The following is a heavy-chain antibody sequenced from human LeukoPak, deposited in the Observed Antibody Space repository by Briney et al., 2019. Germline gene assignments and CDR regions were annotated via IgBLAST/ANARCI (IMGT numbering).Heavy chain of an antibody. CDR2: IYYSGST. CDR1: GGSISSGGYS. V-gene: IGHV4-30-4*07. D-gene: IGHD2-15*01. J-gene: IGHJ4*02. CDR3: ARHPVRYCSGGSCYLGLYFDY. Sequence: SETLSLTCAVSGGSISSGGYSWSWIRQPPGKGLEWIGYIYYSGSTYYDPSLKSRVTISVDTSKNQFSLKLSSVTAADTAVYYCARHPVRYCSGGSCYLGLYFDYWGQGTLVTVSS.